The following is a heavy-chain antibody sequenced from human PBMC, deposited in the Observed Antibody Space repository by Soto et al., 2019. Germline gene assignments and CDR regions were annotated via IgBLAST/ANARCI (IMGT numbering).Heavy chain of an antibody. CDR2: ISWNSGSI. CDR1: GFTFDDYA. Sequence: SLSLSCSASGFTFDDYAMHWVRQAPGKGLEWVSGISWNSGSIGYADSVKGRFTISRDNAKNSLYLQMNSLRAEDTALYYCAKAPEGIAVAEIVFDYCGQGTLVTVSA. J-gene: IGHJ4*02. CDR3: AKAPEGIAVAEIVFDY. D-gene: IGHD6-19*01. V-gene: IGHV3-9*01.